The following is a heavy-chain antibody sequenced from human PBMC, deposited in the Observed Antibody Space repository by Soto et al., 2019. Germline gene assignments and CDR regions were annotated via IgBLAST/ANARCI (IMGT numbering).Heavy chain of an antibody. J-gene: IGHJ4*02. D-gene: IGHD5-18*01. Sequence: GGSLRLSCAVSGFTFSSFAMSWVRQAPGKGLDWVSAVSGSGGSTYSADSVKGRFTISRDNSKNTLYLQMSSLRAEGTAVYYCARGFSAGKGYPLDFWGQGSLVTVSS. CDR3: ARGFSAGKGYPLDF. CDR2: VSGSGGST. V-gene: IGHV3-23*01. CDR1: GFTFSSFA.